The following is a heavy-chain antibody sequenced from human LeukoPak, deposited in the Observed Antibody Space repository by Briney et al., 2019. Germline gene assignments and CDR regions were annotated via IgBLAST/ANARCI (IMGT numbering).Heavy chain of an antibody. Sequence: ASVKVSCKASGYTFTSYGISWVRQAPGQGLEWMGWISAYNGNTNYAQKLQGRVTMTTDTSTSTAYMELRSLRSDDTAVYYCVREYDCGGDCYDFDYWGQGTLVTVSS. CDR2: ISAYNGNT. V-gene: IGHV1-18*01. J-gene: IGHJ4*02. CDR3: VREYDCGGDCYDFDY. CDR1: GYTFTSYG. D-gene: IGHD2-21*01.